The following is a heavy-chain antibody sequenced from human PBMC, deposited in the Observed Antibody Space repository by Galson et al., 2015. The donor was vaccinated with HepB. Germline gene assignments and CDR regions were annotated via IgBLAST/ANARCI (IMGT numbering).Heavy chain of an antibody. CDR2: MSYDGSNK. CDR1: GFTFSSYA. V-gene: IGHV3-30*04. J-gene: IGHJ6*02. D-gene: IGHD3-16*01. CDR3: ARDSGGGYGMDV. Sequence: SLRLSCAASGFTFSSYATHWVRQAPGKGLEWVAVMSYDGSNKYYADSVKGRFTISRDNSKNTLYLQMNSLRAEDTAVYYCARDSGGGYGMDVWGQGTTVTVSS.